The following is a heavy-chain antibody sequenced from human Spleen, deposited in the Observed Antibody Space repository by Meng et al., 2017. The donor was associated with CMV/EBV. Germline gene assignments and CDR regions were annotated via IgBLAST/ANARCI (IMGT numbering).Heavy chain of an antibody. CDR2: INPSGGGT. J-gene: IGHJ4*02. CDR3: ARGTSTDQAFDY. V-gene: IGHV1-46*01. CDR1: GYTFTGYY. Sequence: ASVKVSCKASGYTFTGYYMHWVRQAPGQGLEWMGIINPSGGGTTYAQKFQGRVTLTRDTSTNTVYMELSGLRSEDTAVYYCARGTSTDQAFDYWGQGTLVTVSS. D-gene: IGHD4-17*01.